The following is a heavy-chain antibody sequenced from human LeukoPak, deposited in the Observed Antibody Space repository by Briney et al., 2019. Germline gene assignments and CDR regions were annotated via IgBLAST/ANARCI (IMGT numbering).Heavy chain of an antibody. D-gene: IGHD2-8*01. CDR3: ARDIPNGRNDAFDI. CDR2: ISSSSSYI. V-gene: IGHV3-21*01. J-gene: IGHJ3*02. CDR1: GFTFSSYS. Sequence: GGSLRLSCAASGFTFSSYSMNWVRQVPGKGLEWVSSISSSSSYIYYADSVKGRFTISRDNAKNSLYLQMNSLRAEDTAVYYCARDIPNGRNDAFDIWGQGTMVTVSS.